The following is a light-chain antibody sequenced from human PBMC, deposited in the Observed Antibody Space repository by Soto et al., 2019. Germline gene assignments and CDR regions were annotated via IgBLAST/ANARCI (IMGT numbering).Light chain of an antibody. CDR1: QSVSSY. CDR2: EGS. V-gene: IGKV3-11*01. J-gene: IGKJ1*01. Sequence: DIVLTQSASTLSLSTGQTATLSWRASQSVSSYLAWYQQKAGQAPRLLIYEGSNRATGIPTRFSGSGSGTDFTLTISGLETEDFAVYYCQQRNNWPWTFGQGTKVDIK. CDR3: QQRNNWPWT.